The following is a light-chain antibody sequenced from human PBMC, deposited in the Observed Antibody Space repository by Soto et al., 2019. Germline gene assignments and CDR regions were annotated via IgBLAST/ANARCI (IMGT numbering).Light chain of an antibody. CDR3: HQYGSSPYT. Sequence: EIVLTQSPGTLSLSPGERATLSCRASQSVSSSYLAWYQQRPGQAPRLLIYGASSRATGIPDRFSGSGSGTDLTLTINRLELEDFAVYYCHQYGSSPYTFGQGTKLEI. J-gene: IGKJ2*01. CDR1: QSVSSSY. V-gene: IGKV3-20*01. CDR2: GAS.